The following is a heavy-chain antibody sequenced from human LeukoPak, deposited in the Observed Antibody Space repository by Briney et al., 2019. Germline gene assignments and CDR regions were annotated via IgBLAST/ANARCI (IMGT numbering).Heavy chain of an antibody. Sequence: SQTLSLTCAVSGGSISSGGYSWSWIRQPPGKGLEYIGYIYQSGSTFYNPSLKSRVTISVDRSKNQFSLKLSSVTAADTAVYYCARGSEYCRGGSCLYFDYWGQGTLVTVSS. CDR1: GGSISSGGYS. CDR3: ARGSEYCRGGSCLYFDY. D-gene: IGHD2-15*01. V-gene: IGHV4-30-2*01. J-gene: IGHJ4*02. CDR2: IYQSGST.